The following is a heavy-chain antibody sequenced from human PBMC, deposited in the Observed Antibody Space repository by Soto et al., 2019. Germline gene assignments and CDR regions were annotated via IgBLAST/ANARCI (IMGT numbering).Heavy chain of an antibody. Sequence: SQTLYLTCAISGDSVSSNTASWNLIRQSPSRCLEWLGRTYFRSKWYNDYAVSVKSRIIINPDTSNNQFSLQLNSVTPEDTAVYFCAKGDNLGPKTGYAFDPWGQGIMVTVSS. V-gene: IGHV6-1*01. CDR2: TYFRSKWYN. D-gene: IGHD5-12*01. J-gene: IGHJ5*02. CDR3: AKGDNLGPKTGYAFDP. CDR1: GDSVSSNTAS.